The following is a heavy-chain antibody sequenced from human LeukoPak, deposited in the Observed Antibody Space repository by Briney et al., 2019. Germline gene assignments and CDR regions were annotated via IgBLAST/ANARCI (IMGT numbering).Heavy chain of an antibody. V-gene: IGHV3-33*01. CDR1: GFTFSSYG. CDR2: IWYDGSNK. D-gene: IGHD1-7*01. Sequence: GGSLRLSCAASGFTFSSYGMHWVRQAPGKGLEWVAVIWYDGSNKYYADSVKGRFTISRDNSENTLYLQMDSLRAEDTAVYYCARDRVELELRATFWFDPWGQGTLVTVSS. J-gene: IGHJ5*02. CDR3: ARDRVELELRATFWFDP.